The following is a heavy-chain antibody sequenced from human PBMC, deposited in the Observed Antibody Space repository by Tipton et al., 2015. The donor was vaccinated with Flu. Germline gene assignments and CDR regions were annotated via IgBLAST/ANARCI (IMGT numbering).Heavy chain of an antibody. D-gene: IGHD1-26*01. J-gene: IGHJ4*02. CDR3: ARASGSYSYYFDY. CDR1: DGSISSDGHY. CDR2: ISDSGRT. Sequence: TLSLTCTVSDGSISSDGHYWSWIRQHPGKGLEWVGFISDSGRTFYNPSLKSRSSISVATSKRFFSLRLRSVTAADTAVYFCARASGSYSYYFDYWGQGTLVTVSS. V-gene: IGHV4-31*03.